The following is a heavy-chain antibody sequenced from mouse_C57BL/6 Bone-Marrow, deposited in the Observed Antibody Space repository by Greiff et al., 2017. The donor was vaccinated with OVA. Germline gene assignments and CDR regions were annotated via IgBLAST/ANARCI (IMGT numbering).Heavy chain of an antibody. V-gene: IGHV5-4*01. J-gene: IGHJ4*01. CDR2: ISDGGSYT. CDR1: GFTFSSYA. CDR3: ARDLRGIYYGNYYAMDY. Sequence: DVHLVESGGGFVKPGGSLKLSCAASGFTFSSYAMSWVRQTPEKRLEWVATISDGGSYTYYPDNVKGRFTISRDNAKNNLYLQMSHLKSEDTAMYYCARDLRGIYYGNYYAMDYWGQGTSVTVSS. D-gene: IGHD2-1*01.